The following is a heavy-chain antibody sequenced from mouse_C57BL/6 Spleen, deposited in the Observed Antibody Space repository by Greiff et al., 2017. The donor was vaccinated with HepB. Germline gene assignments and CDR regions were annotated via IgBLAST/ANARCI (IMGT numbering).Heavy chain of an antibody. J-gene: IGHJ3*01. CDR2: IDPSDSYT. V-gene: IGHV1-69*01. CDR1: GYTFTSYW. Sequence: QVQLQQPGAELVMPGASVKLSCKASGYTFTSYWMHWVKQRPGQGLEWIGEIDPSDSYTNYNQKFKGKSTLTVDKSSSTAYMQLSSLTSEDSAVYYCARRGNYYGSSFFAYWGQGTLVTVSA. D-gene: IGHD1-1*01. CDR3: ARRGNYYGSSFFAY.